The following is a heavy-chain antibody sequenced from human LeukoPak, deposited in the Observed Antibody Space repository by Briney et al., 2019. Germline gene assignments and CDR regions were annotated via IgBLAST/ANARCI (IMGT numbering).Heavy chain of an antibody. Sequence: GGSLRLSCVASGFTFSSYWMTWVRQAPGKGLEWLANIKEDGSIQYYLDSVRGRFSISRDNAKTSVYLQLNSLRADDTAVYYCARDVWTGVAVSDYWGQGTLVTVSS. D-gene: IGHD6-19*01. J-gene: IGHJ4*02. CDR1: GFTFSSYW. V-gene: IGHV3-7*01. CDR3: ARDVWTGVAVSDY. CDR2: IKEDGSIQ.